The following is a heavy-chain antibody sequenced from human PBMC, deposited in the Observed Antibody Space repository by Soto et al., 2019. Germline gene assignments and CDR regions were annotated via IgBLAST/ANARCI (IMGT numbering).Heavy chain of an antibody. J-gene: IGHJ4*02. CDR1: GFTFSSYG. D-gene: IGHD6-13*01. V-gene: IGHV3-33*01. CDR3: ARAAIAAAESPYYFDY. Sequence: PGGSLRLSCAASGFTFSSYGMHWVRQAPGKGLEWVAVIWYDGSNKYYADSVKGRFTISRDNSKNTLYLQMNSLRAEDTAVYYCARAAIAAAESPYYFDYWGQGTLVTVSS. CDR2: IWYDGSNK.